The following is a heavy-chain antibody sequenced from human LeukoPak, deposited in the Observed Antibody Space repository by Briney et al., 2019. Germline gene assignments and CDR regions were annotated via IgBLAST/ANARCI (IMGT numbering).Heavy chain of an antibody. V-gene: IGHV4-39*07. Sequence: ETLSLTCTVSGGSISSSSYYWGWIRQPPGKGLEWIGSIYYSGSTYYNPSLKSRVTISVDTSKNQFSLKLSSVTAADTAVYYCASCGSYGLVYYFDYWGQGTLVTVSS. CDR2: IYYSGST. CDR1: GGSISSSSYY. J-gene: IGHJ4*02. CDR3: ASCGSYGLVYYFDY. D-gene: IGHD1-26*01.